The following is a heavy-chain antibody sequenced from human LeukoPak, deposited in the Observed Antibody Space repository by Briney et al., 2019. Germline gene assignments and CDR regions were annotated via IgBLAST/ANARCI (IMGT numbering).Heavy chain of an antibody. CDR3: AKRDYGDYDIAY. D-gene: IGHD4-17*01. CDR2: ISGIGCST. J-gene: IGHJ4*02. CDR1: GFTFRSYA. Sequence: PGGSLRLSCAASGFTFRSYAMRGVGQAPGKGLDWVSAISGIGCSTYYADSVKGRFPISRDNSKNTLYLQMNSVRAEDTAVYYCAKRDYGDYDIAYWGQGTLVTVSS. V-gene: IGHV3-23*01.